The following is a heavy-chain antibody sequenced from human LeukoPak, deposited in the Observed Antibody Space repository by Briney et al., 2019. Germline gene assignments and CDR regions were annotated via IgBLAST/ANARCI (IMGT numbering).Heavy chain of an antibody. J-gene: IGHJ4*02. D-gene: IGHD3-22*01. CDR3: ARANYDSGLIPVYYFDY. CDR2: INSDGRST. CDR1: GFTFSSYW. V-gene: IGHV3-74*01. Sequence: PGGSLRLSCAASGFTFSSYWMHWVRQAPGKGLVWVSRINSDGRSTTYADSVKGRFTISRDNAKSTLYLQMNSLRAEDTAVYYCARANYDSGLIPVYYFDYWGQGTLVTVSS.